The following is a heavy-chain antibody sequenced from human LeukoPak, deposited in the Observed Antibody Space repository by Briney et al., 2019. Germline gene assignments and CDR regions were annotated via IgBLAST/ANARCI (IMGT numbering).Heavy chain of an antibody. CDR1: GGSFSGYY. D-gene: IGHD4-11*01. J-gene: IGHJ5*02. CDR2: IYYSGST. V-gene: IGHV4-59*01. Sequence: ASETLSLTCAAYGGSFSGYYWSWIRQPPGKGLEWIGYIYYSGSTNYNRSLKSRVTISVDTSKNQFSLKLSSVTAADTAVYYCARGYDYNDPWGQGTLVTVSS. CDR3: ARGYDYNDP.